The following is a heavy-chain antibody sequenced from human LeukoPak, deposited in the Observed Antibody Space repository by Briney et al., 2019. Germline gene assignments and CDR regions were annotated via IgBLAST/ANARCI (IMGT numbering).Heavy chain of an antibody. V-gene: IGHV3-30*18. D-gene: IGHD3-22*01. Sequence: PGGSLTLSCEASGFTFNTAGMHWVRRAPGKGLEGVTVISYDGNNKNYADPVKGRFTISRDNSTKTLYLQMNSLRQEDTAIYFCAKDLRSAVGGYGGTFHYWRQGTLVTVSS. CDR1: GFTFNTAG. CDR2: ISYDGNNK. J-gene: IGHJ4*02. CDR3: AKDLRSAVGGYGGTFHY.